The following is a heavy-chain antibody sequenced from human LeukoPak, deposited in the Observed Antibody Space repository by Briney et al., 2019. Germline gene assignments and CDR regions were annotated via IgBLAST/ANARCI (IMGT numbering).Heavy chain of an antibody. J-gene: IGHJ6*04. V-gene: IGHV3-23*01. D-gene: IGHD3-10*02. Sequence: PGGSLRLSCAVSGFTFSSYGMSWVRQAPGKGLEWVPGVSGSGGTTYYADSVKGRFTISRDNAKNSLYLQMNSLRAEDTAVYYCAELGITMIGGVWGKGTTVTISS. CDR1: GFTFSSYG. CDR2: VSGSGGTT. CDR3: AELGITMIGGV.